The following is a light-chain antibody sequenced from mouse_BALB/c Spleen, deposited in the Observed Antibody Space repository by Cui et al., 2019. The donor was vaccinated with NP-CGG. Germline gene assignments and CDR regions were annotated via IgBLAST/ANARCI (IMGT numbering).Light chain of an antibody. J-gene: IGLJ1*01. CDR2: GTN. CDR3: ALWYSNHWV. V-gene: IGLV1*01. Sequence: VVTQEYALTTSPGETVTLTCRSGTGAVTTSNYANWVQERPDHLFTGLIGGTNNRAPGVPARFSGSLIGDKAALTITGAQTEDEAVYFCALWYSNHWVFGGGTKLTVL. CDR1: TGAVTTSNY.